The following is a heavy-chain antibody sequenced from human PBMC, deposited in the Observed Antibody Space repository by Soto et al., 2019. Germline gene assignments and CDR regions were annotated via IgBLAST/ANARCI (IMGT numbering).Heavy chain of an antibody. CDR2: ISGSGGST. Sequence: GGSLRLSCAASGFTFSSYAMSWVRQAPGKGLEWVSAISGSGGSTYYADSVKGRFTISRDNSKNTLYLQMNSLRAEDTAVYYCANPGYSYGSPYFDYWGQGTLVTVSS. J-gene: IGHJ4*02. V-gene: IGHV3-23*01. D-gene: IGHD5-18*01. CDR1: GFTFSSYA. CDR3: ANPGYSYGSPYFDY.